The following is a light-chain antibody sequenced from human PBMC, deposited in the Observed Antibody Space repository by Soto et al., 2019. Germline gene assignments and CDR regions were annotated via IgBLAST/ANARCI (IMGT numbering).Light chain of an antibody. V-gene: IGKV1-16*01. CDR3: QQYHSSPLS. Sequence: EIQMTQSPASLSASVGDTVTITCRASQDIKKYLAWFQQKPGQAPKSLIFAASSLQSGAPATFIGSGSGTDFTLTISSLQAEDVATYFCQQYHSSPLSFGGGTKVEIK. J-gene: IGKJ4*01. CDR1: QDIKKY. CDR2: AAS.